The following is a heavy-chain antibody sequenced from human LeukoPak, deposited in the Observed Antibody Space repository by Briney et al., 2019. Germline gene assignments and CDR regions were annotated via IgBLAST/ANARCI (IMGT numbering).Heavy chain of an antibody. CDR1: GFTFSRYA. CDR2: ITSDGGTT. D-gene: IGHD1-26*01. Sequence: GGSLRLSCSASGFTFSRYAMHWVRQAPPKGLDYISGITSDGGTTYHADSVKGRFTISRDNSKNTLYLQMSSLRVEDTAVYYCVKVSSTVGATYFDYWGQGTLVTVSS. J-gene: IGHJ4*02. V-gene: IGHV3-64D*06. CDR3: VKVSSTVGATYFDY.